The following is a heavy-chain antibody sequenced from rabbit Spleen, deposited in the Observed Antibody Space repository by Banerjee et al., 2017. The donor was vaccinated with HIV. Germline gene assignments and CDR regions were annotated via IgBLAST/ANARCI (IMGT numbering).Heavy chain of an antibody. V-gene: IGHV1S45*01. Sequence: QEQLVESGGGLVQPEGSLTLTCTASGFSFSSSYYMCWVRQAPGKGLEWIGCIATGDGNTYYASWAKGRFTISKASSTTVTLQMTSLTAADTATYFCARDLVVAIGWNFNLWGQGTLVTVS. CDR3: ARDLVVAIGWNFNL. D-gene: IGHD3-3*01. CDR1: GFSFSSSYY. J-gene: IGHJ4*01. CDR2: IATGDGNT.